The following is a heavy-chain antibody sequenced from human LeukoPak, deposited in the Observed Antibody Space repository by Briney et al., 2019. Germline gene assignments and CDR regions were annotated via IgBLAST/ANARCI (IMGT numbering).Heavy chain of an antibody. Sequence: SETLSLTCTISGGSISTYYWSWIRQPPGKGLGWIGYIYYNGNTNYNPSLKSRVTISVDTSKNQFSLKLSSVTAADTAVYYCARPVSGSYSSSWYFWGQGTLVTVSS. J-gene: IGHJ4*02. D-gene: IGHD6-13*01. CDR2: IYYNGNT. CDR1: GGSISTYY. V-gene: IGHV4-59*08. CDR3: ARPVSGSYSSSWYF.